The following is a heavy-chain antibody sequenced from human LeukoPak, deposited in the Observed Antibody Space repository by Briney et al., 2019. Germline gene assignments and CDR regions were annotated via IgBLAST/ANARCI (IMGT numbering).Heavy chain of an antibody. CDR2: IIPIFGTA. D-gene: IGHD4-17*01. J-gene: IGHJ2*01. V-gene: IGHV1-69*13. CDR3: ARDPSTTVTTSPSHFWYFDL. CDR1: GGTFSSYA. Sequence: SVKVSCTASGGTFSSYAISWVRQAPGQGLEWMGGIIPIFGTANYAQKFQGRVTITADESTSTAYMELSSLRSEDTAVYYCARDPSTTVTTSPSHFWYFDLWGRGTLVTVSS.